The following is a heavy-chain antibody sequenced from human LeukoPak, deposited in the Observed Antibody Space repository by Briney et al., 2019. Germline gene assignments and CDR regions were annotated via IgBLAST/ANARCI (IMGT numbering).Heavy chain of an antibody. CDR3: ASQRGYYYFDY. D-gene: IGHD3-22*01. Sequence: SETLSLTCAVSGDSISTNHWWSWVRPPPGKGLEWIGEVYHSGSTNYNPSLKSRVTISIDRSKNQFSLKLSSVTAADTAVYYCASQRGYYYFDYWGQGTLVTVSS. CDR2: VYHSGST. V-gene: IGHV4-4*02. J-gene: IGHJ4*02. CDR1: GDSISTNHW.